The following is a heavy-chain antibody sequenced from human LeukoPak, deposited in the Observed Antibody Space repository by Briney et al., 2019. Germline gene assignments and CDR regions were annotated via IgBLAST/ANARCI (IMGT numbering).Heavy chain of an antibody. Sequence: SETLSLTCAVYGGSFNGYYWTWIRQPPGKGLEWIGEINHSGSTDYNPSLKSRVTMSLDTSKNRFSLNLTSVTAADTAVYYCARESSGYDKSFDYWGQGTLVTVSS. CDR3: ARESSGYDKSFDY. D-gene: IGHD5-12*01. J-gene: IGHJ4*02. V-gene: IGHV4-34*01. CDR1: GGSFNGYY. CDR2: INHSGST.